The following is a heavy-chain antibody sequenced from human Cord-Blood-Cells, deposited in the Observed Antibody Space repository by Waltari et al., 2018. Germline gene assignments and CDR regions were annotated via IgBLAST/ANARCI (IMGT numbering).Heavy chain of an antibody. J-gene: IGHJ6*02. CDR2: INPNSGGT. CDR3: ARDGLLGDRDPRGGYYYGMDV. V-gene: IGHV1-2*02. CDR1: GYTFTGYY. D-gene: IGHD3-16*01. Sequence: QVQLVQSGAEVKKPGASVKVSCKASGYTFTGYYMHWVRQAPGQGLEWMGWINPNSGGTNYAQKFQGRVTMTRDTSISTAYMELSRLRSDDTAVYYCARDGLLGDRDPRGGYYYGMDVWGQGTTVTVSS.